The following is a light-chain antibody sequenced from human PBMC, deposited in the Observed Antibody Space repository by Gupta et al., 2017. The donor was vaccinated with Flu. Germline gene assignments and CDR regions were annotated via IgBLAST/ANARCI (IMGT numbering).Light chain of an antibody. CDR3: HHQHSCPWS. CDR2: GAS. Sequence: PASVCASTGGRATLTCRARQSVSKDLAWLQQKHGQAPRLLIFGASRRANGVPDRFSGSGSGTEFTLTISGRQSEDFAVYYCHHQHSCPWSFGQGTQVDIK. CDR1: QSVSKD. J-gene: IGKJ1*01. V-gene: IGKV3-15*01.